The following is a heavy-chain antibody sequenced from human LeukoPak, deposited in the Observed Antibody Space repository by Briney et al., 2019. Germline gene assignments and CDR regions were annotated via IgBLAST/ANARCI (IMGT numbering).Heavy chain of an antibody. Sequence: GGSLRLSCAASGFTFSSYGMHWVRQAPGKGLEWVAFIRYDGSNKYYADSVKGRFTISRDNSKNTLYLQMNSLRAEDTAVYYCAKKEYSSTYAEYFQHWGQGTLVTVSS. CDR2: IRYDGSNK. V-gene: IGHV3-30*02. CDR1: GFTFSSYG. D-gene: IGHD6-6*01. CDR3: AKKEYSSTYAEYFQH. J-gene: IGHJ1*01.